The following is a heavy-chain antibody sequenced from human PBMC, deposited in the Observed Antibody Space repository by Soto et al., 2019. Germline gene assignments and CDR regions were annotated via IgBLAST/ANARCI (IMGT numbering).Heavy chain of an antibody. Sequence: QVQLQESGPGLVKPSGTLSLTCAVSGGSISSSNWWSWVRQPPGKGLEWIGEIYPSGSTNYNPSLTSRVTIAVDKSKIQFSLKLSSVTAAETAVYYCASLAVAGTPFDYWGQGTLVTVS. CDR3: ASLAVAGTPFDY. CDR2: IYPSGST. D-gene: IGHD6-19*01. J-gene: IGHJ4*02. CDR1: GGSISSSNW. V-gene: IGHV4-4*02.